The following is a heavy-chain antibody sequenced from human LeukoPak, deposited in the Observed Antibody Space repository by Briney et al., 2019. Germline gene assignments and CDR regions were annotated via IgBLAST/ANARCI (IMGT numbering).Heavy chain of an antibody. CDR3: ARGQPLLPVDTAMVTFGDDAFDI. V-gene: IGHV1-69*05. D-gene: IGHD5-18*01. CDR2: IIPIFGTA. J-gene: IGHJ3*02. Sequence: GASVKVSCKASGYTFTSYGISWVRRAPGQGLEWMGGIIPIFGTANYAQKFQGRVTITTDESTSTAYMELSSLRSEDTAVYYCARGQPLLPVDTAMVTFGDDAFDIWGQGTMVTVSS. CDR1: GYTFTSYG.